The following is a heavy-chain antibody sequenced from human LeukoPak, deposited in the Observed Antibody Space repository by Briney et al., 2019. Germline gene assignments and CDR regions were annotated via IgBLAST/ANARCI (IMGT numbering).Heavy chain of an antibody. Sequence: PSETLSLTCAVYGGSFSGYYWSWIRQPPGKGLEWIGEINHSGSTNYNPSLKSRVTISVDTSKNQFSLKLSSVTAADTSVYYCARDHYDFWSGYYTGLSENYMDVWGKGTTVTVSS. J-gene: IGHJ6*03. D-gene: IGHD3-3*01. V-gene: IGHV4-34*01. CDR3: ARDHYDFWSGYYTGLSENYMDV. CDR1: GGSFSGYY. CDR2: INHSGST.